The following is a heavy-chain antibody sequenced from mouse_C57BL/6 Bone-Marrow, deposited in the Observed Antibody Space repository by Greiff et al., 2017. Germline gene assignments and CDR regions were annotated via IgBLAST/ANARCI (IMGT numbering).Heavy chain of an antibody. CDR1: GFTFSSYA. CDR3: AREGVYDYDRGYAMDY. D-gene: IGHD2-4*01. V-gene: IGHV5-4*01. J-gene: IGHJ4*01. Sequence: EVKVEESGGGLVKPGGSLKLSCAASGFTFSSYAMSWVRQTPEKRLEWVATISDGGSYTYYPDNVKGRFTSSRDNAKNNLYLQMSHLKSEDTAMYYCAREGVYDYDRGYAMDYWGQGTSVTVSS. CDR2: ISDGGSYT.